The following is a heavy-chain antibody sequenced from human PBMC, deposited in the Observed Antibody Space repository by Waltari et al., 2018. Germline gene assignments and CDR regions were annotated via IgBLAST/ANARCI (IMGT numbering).Heavy chain of an antibody. D-gene: IGHD3-22*01. CDR1: GFTFSSYA. V-gene: IGHV3-30*01. Sequence: QVQLVESGGGVVQPGRSLRLSCAASGFTFSSYAMHWVRQAPGQGLEWVAVISYDGSNKYYADSVKGRFTISRDNSKNTLYLQMNSLRAEDTAVYYCAREAYYYDSSGYNWFDPWGQGTLVTVSS. CDR2: ISYDGSNK. J-gene: IGHJ5*02. CDR3: AREAYYYDSSGYNWFDP.